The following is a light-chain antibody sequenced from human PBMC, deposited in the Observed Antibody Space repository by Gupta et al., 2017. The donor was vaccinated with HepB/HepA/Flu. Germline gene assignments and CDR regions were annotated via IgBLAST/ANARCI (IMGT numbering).Light chain of an antibody. V-gene: IGKV1-16*01. CDR2: AAS. CDR3: QQDHSNPIT. J-gene: IGKJ5*01. CDR1: QSIGNY. Sequence: DIQMTQSPPSLSASVGDRVTITCRASQSIGNYLAWFQQKPGAAPKSLIYAASSLECGVPSRFSGSGSGTDFTLTISSLQPEDFAAYYCQQDHSNPITFGQGTRLEIK.